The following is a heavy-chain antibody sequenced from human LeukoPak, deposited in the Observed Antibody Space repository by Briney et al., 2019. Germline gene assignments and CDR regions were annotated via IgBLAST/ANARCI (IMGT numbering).Heavy chain of an antibody. CDR2: ISGSSGYT. CDR1: GFTFSDYY. Sequence: PGGSLRLSCAASGFTFSDYYMSWIRQAPGKGLEWVSYISGSSGYTSYADSVKGRFTISRDNSKNTLYLQMNSLRAEDTAVYYCARDEYLWVVIQLGLFDYWGQGTLVTVSS. D-gene: IGHD2-2*01. J-gene: IGHJ4*02. V-gene: IGHV3-11*06. CDR3: ARDEYLWVVIQLGLFDY.